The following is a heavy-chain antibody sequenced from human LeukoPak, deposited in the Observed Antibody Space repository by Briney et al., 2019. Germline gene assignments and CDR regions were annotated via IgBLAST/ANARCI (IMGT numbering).Heavy chain of an antibody. CDR3: ARDSGEMATITSAFDI. CDR1: GGSVSSGSYY. CDR2: IYYSGST. D-gene: IGHD5-24*01. J-gene: IGHJ3*02. Sequence: SETLSLTCTVSGGSVSSGSYYWSWIWQPPGKGLEWIGYIYYSGSTNYNPSLKSRVTISVDTSKNQFSLKLSSVTAADTAVYYCARDSGEMATITSAFDIWGQGTMVTVSS. V-gene: IGHV4-61*01.